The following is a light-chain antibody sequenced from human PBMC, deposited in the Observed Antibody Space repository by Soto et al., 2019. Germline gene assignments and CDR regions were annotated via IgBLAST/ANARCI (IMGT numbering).Light chain of an antibody. CDR3: QQYNNWPRT. Sequence: EIVMTQSPATLSVSPWERVTLSCRASQSVGGNLAWYRQRPGQAPILLIYDASIRATGIPGRFGGSGSGTDFTLTISSLQSEDFAVYYCQQYNNWPRTFGQGTKVDIK. J-gene: IGKJ1*01. CDR2: DAS. CDR1: QSVGGN. V-gene: IGKV3-15*01.